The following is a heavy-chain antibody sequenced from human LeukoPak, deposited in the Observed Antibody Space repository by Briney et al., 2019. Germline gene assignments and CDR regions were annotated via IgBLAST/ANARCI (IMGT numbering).Heavy chain of an antibody. Sequence: PSETLSLTCAVYGGSFSGYYWSWIRQPPGKGLEWIGEINHSGSTNYNPSLKSRVTISVDTSKNQFSLKLSSVTAADTAVYYCARGRRDGYRFPFDYWGQGTLVNVSS. D-gene: IGHD5-24*01. V-gene: IGHV4-34*01. CDR1: GGSFSGYY. CDR2: INHSGST. J-gene: IGHJ4*02. CDR3: ARGRRDGYRFPFDY.